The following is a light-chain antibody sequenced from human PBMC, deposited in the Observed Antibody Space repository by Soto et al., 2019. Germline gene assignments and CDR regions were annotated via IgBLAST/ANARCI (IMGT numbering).Light chain of an antibody. CDR1: SSDVGSYNL. CDR2: EGS. J-gene: IGLJ1*01. CDR3: CSYAGSSIPYV. V-gene: IGLV2-23*01. Sequence: QSVLTQPASVSGSPGQSITISYTGTSSDVGSYNLVSWYQQHPGKAPKLMIYEGSKRPSGVSNRFSGSKSGNTASLTISGLQAEDEADYYCCSYAGSSIPYVFGTGTKLTVL.